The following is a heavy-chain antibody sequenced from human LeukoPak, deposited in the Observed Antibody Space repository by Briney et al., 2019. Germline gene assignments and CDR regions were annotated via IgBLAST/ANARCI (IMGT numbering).Heavy chain of an antibody. CDR1: GFTFSSYA. J-gene: IGHJ4*02. D-gene: IGHD1-26*01. CDR2: ISGSGGST. V-gene: IGHV3-23*01. CDR3: AKRMSGSYSVVDY. Sequence: PGGSLRLSCAASGFTFSSYAMSWVRQAPGKGLEWVSTISGSGGSTYYADSVKGRFTISRDNSKNTLYLQMSSLRAEDTAVYYCAKRMSGSYSVVDYWGQGTLVTVSS.